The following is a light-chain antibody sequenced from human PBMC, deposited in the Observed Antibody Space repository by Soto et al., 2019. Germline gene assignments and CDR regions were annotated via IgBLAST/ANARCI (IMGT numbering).Light chain of an antibody. CDR1: SSDIGGYNY. J-gene: IGLJ1*01. Sequence: QSVLTQPRSVSGSPGQSITISCSGTSSDIGGYNYVSWYQQHPGKAPKLIIYEVSKRPSGVSNRFSGSKSGNTASLTISGLQAEDVADYYCCSYAGSSTSPYVFGTGTKVPV. CDR3: CSYAGSSTSPYV. CDR2: EVS. V-gene: IGLV2-23*02.